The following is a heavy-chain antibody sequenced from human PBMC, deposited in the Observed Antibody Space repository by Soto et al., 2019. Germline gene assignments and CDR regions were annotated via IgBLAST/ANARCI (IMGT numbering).Heavy chain of an antibody. CDR2: IIPIFGTA. D-gene: IGHD3-10*01. J-gene: IGHJ6*02. Sequence: QVQLVQSGAEVKKPGSSVKVSCKASGGTFSSYAISWVRQAPGQGLEWMGGIIPIFGTANYAQKFQGRVTITVDKSTSTAYMELSRLRSEDTAVYYCAILWFGEWGYYYGMDVWGQGTTVTVSS. V-gene: IGHV1-69*06. CDR1: GGTFSSYA. CDR3: AILWFGEWGYYYGMDV.